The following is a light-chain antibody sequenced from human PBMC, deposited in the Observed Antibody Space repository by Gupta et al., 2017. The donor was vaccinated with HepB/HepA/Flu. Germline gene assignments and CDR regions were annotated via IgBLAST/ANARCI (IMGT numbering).Light chain of an antibody. CDR2: TNN. CDR3: AEWDDSMNALL. Sequence: QSVLTQPPSASGTPGQRVTISCSGSTSNIGVNAVNWYQQFPGTAPKLVIYTNNQRPSGVPDRFSGSKSGTYASPATSGLQSEEEAGDYCAEWDDSMNALLFGGGTKLTVL. CDR1: TSNIGVNA. J-gene: IGLJ3*02. V-gene: IGLV1-44*01.